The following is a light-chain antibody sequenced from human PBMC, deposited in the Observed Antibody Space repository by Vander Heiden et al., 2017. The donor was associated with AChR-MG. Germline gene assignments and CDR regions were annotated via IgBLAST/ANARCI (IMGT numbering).Light chain of an antibody. Sequence: DIQMTQTPSSLSASGGDRVTISCRARQTITGYLTWYQQRSGQAPKVLIYTASSRKSGVPYRFSGSGAGTEFTLTISSLQPEDFATYYCHQTDITPWTFGQGTRVEIK. V-gene: IGKV1-39*01. CDR3: HQTDITPWT. CDR2: TAS. CDR1: QTITGY. J-gene: IGKJ1*01.